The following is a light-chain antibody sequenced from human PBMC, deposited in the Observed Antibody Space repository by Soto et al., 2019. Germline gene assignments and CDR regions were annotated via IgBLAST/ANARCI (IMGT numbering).Light chain of an antibody. Sequence: QPVLTQSPSTSASLGASVKLTCTLSSGHSSYAIAWHQQQPEKGPRYLMKLNSDGSHSKGDGIPDRFSGSSSGAERYLTISSLPSEDEADYYCQTWGTYVVFGGGTKLTVL. V-gene: IGLV4-69*01. CDR2: LNSDGSH. J-gene: IGLJ2*01. CDR1: SGHSSYA. CDR3: QTWGTYVV.